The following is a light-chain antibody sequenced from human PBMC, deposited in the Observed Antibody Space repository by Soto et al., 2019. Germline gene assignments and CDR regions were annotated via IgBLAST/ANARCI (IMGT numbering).Light chain of an antibody. CDR2: EVS. V-gene: IGLV2-14*01. J-gene: IGLJ1*01. CDR3: IAYTGSSTSYV. Sequence: QSALTQPASVSGSPGQSVTISCSGTSSDIGSYNHVAWYQQFPGKSPKLTIYEVSSRPSGVSSRFSGSKSGNTASLTISGLQHQDEADYYCIAYTGSSTSYVFGSGTKLTVL. CDR1: SSDIGSYNH.